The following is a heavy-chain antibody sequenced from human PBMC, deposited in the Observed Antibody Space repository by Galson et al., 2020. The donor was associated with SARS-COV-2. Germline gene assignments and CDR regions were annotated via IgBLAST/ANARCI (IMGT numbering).Heavy chain of an antibody. CDR3: ARDYGGNSDYFDY. J-gene: IGHJ4*02. D-gene: IGHD4-17*01. V-gene: IGHV3-74*01. CDR2: INSDGSST. Sequence: GESLKISCAASGFTFSSYWMHWVRQAPGKGLVWVSRINSDGSSTRYADSVKGRVTISRDNAKNTLFLQINSLRAEDTAVYYCARDYGGNSDYFDYWGQGTLVTVSS. CDR1: GFTFSSYW.